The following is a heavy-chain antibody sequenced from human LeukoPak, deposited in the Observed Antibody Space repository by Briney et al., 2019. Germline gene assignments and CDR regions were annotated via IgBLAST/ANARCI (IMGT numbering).Heavy chain of an antibody. D-gene: IGHD7-27*01. J-gene: IGHJ4*02. CDR2: IKEDGTEK. CDR3: ARGGPTGALDY. V-gene: IGHV3-7*01. Sequence: PGGSLRLSCAASGFTFSSYGMHWVRQAPGKGLEWVANIKEDGTEKYYVDSVKGRFTISRDNAKNSLYLQMDSLRAEDTAVYYCARGGPTGALDYWGQGTLVTVSS. CDR1: GFTFSSYG.